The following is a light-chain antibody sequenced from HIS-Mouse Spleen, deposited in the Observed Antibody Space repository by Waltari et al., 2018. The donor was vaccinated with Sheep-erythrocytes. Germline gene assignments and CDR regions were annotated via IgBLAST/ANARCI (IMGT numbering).Light chain of an antibody. CDR2: WAS. V-gene: IGKV4-1*01. CDR3: QQYYSTRT. CDR1: QSVLYSSNTKNY. J-gene: IGKJ4*01. Sequence: DIVMTQSPDSLAVSLGERATINCKSSQSVLYSSNTKNYLAWYQQKPGQPPKLLIYWASTRESGVPARFSGSGSGKDFTLTISSLQAGDVAVYYCQQYYSTRTFGGGTKVEIK.